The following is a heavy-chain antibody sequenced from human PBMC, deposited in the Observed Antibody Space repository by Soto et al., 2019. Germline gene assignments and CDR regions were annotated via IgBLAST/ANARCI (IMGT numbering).Heavy chain of an antibody. V-gene: IGHV4-4*02. CDR1: SGSISSSNW. J-gene: IGHJ6*03. D-gene: IGHD1-1*01. CDR3: ARERVISSSANDVWIGTNYYYSYMHV. CDR2: IYHSVST. Sequence: QVQLQESGPGLVKPSGTLSLTCAVSSGSISSSNWWSWVRQPPGKGLEWIGGIYHSVSTNYNPSLKSRVTLAVDQSKNQFSLKLITVSAAGTAAYYCARERVISSSANDVWIGTNYYYSYMHVWGKGTTVTVSS.